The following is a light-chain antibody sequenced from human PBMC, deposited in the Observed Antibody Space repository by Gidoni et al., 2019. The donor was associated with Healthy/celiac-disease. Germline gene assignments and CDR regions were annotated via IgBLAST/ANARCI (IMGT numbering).Light chain of an antibody. V-gene: IGLV1-40*01. CDR3: QSYDSSLSVNYV. CDR2: GNS. Sequence: QSVLTQPPSVSGSPGQRVTIACTGSRPNSGAGYDVHWYQQLPGTAPKLHIYGNSNRPSGVPDRFSGSKSGTSASLAITGLQAEDEADYYCQSYDSSLSVNYVFGTGTKVTVL. J-gene: IGLJ1*01. CDR1: RPNSGAGYD.